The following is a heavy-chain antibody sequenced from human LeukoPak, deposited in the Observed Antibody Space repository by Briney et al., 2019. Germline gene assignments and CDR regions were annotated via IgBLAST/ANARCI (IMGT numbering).Heavy chain of an antibody. CDR3: ARLYAGTRPPDY. Sequence: PSETLSLTCTVSGGSISSYYWSWIRQPPGKGLEWIGSIFYSGNTYYNPSLKSRVTISVDTSKSQFSLKLSSVTAADTAVYYCARLYAGTRPPDYWGQGTLVTVSS. D-gene: IGHD2-2*02. CDR1: GGSISSYY. CDR2: IFYSGNT. J-gene: IGHJ4*02. V-gene: IGHV4-59*05.